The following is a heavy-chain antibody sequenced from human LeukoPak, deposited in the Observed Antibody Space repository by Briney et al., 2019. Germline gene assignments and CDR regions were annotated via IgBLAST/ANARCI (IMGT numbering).Heavy chain of an antibody. CDR2: IYYSGST. J-gene: IGHJ4*02. V-gene: IGHV4-59*08. CDR3: AGLYSGYEFDY. Sequence: SETLSLTCTVSGGSISSYDWSWIRQPPGKGLEWIGYIYYSGSTNYNPSPKSRVTISVDTSKNQFSLKLNSVTAADTAVYYCAGLYSGYEFDYWGQGTLVTVSS. D-gene: IGHD5-12*01. CDR1: GGSISSYD.